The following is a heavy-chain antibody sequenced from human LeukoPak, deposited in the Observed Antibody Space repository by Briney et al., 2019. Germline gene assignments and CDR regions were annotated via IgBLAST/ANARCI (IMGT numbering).Heavy chain of an antibody. J-gene: IGHJ4*02. CDR2: IYHSGST. Sequence: SETLSLTCSVSGYSLSSGYYWGWIRQPPGKGLEWIGSIYHSGSTYYNPSLKSRVTISVDTSKNQFSLKLSSVTAADTAVYYCARHGLVAAEFDYWGQGTLVTVSS. CDR3: ARHGLVAAEFDY. CDR1: GYSLSSGYY. D-gene: IGHD2-15*01. V-gene: IGHV4-38-2*01.